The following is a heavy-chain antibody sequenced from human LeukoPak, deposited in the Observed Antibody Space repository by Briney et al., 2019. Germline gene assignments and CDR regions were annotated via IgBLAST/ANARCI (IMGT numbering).Heavy chain of an antibody. V-gene: IGHV3-15*01. CDR1: GFTFGSAW. CDR2: IKSKADGGTT. J-gene: IGHJ4*02. D-gene: IGHD5-18*01. Sequence: PGGSLRLSCAASGFTFGSAWMSWVRRAPGKGLEWVGRIKSKADGGTTDYGAPVKGRFTISRDDSKNTLYLQMNSLKTEDTAVYHCAADLPEGLAMIDNWGQGTLVTVSS. CDR3: AADLPEGLAMIDN.